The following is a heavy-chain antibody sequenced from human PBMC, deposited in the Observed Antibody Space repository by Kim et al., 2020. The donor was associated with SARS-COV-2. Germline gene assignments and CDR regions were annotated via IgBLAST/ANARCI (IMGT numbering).Heavy chain of an antibody. CDR1: GGTFSSYA. D-gene: IGHD3-10*01. Sequence: SVMVSCKASGGTFSSYAISWVRQAPGQGLEWMGRIIPILGIANYAQKFQGRVTITADKSTSTAYMELSSLRSEDTAVYYCASYGSGSYYKSWFDPWGQGTLVTVSS. V-gene: IGHV1-69*04. CDR2: IIPILGIA. CDR3: ASYGSGSYYKSWFDP. J-gene: IGHJ5*02.